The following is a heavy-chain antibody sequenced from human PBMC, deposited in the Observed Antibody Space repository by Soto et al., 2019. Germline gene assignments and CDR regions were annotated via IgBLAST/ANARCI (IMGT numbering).Heavy chain of an antibody. CDR1: GFIFSNYA. Sequence: EVQLLESGGGLVQPGGSLRLSCAASGFIFSNYAMSWVRQARGKGLEWVSAISGSGADTYYTESVKGRFTISRDNYKNTLYLQMNSLRAEDTAVYYCATDTGRGGGSVVDYWGQGTLVTVSS. D-gene: IGHD2-15*01. V-gene: IGHV3-23*01. J-gene: IGHJ4*02. CDR2: ISGSGADT. CDR3: ATDTGRGGGSVVDY.